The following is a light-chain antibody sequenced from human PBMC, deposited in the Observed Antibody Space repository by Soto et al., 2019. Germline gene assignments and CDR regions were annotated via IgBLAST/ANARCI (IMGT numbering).Light chain of an antibody. Sequence: IQATQSRSSLSASVGDRITITCQASQSISSYLNWYQQKPGKAPKLLIYAASSLQSGVPSRFSGSGSGTDFTLTISSLQPEDFATYYCQQSYSTPQTFGQGTKVDI. CDR3: QQSYSTPQT. J-gene: IGKJ1*01. CDR1: QSISSY. V-gene: IGKV1-39*01. CDR2: AAS.